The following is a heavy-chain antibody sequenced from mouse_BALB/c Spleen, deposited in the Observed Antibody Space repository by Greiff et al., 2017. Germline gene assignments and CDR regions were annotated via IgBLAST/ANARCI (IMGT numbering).Heavy chain of an antibody. CDR1: GFNIKDTY. V-gene: IGHV14-3*02. CDR2: IDPANGNT. J-gene: IGHJ2*01. CDR3: ARALTTATFDY. Sequence: EVQLQESGAELVKPGASVKLSCTASGFNIKDTYMHWVKQRPEQGLEWIGRIDPANGNTKYDPKFQGKATITADTSSNTAYLQLSSLTSEDTAVYYCARALTTATFDYWGQGTTLTVSS. D-gene: IGHD1-2*01.